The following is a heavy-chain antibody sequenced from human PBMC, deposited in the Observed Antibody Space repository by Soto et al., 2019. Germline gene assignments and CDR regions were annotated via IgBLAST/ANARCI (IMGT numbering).Heavy chain of an antibody. V-gene: IGHV3-53*05. CDR2: LYADGTT. D-gene: IGHD6-19*01. Sequence: PGGSLRLSCVVSGFSVSNNDMSWVRQAPGMRLDWVSVLYADGTTYYVDSVKGRFTISRDSSKNTVSLEMTSLRAEDTAVYYCAKGGRQWLVTSDFNYWGQGALVTVSS. J-gene: IGHJ4*02. CDR3: AKGGRQWLVTSDFNY. CDR1: GFSVSNND.